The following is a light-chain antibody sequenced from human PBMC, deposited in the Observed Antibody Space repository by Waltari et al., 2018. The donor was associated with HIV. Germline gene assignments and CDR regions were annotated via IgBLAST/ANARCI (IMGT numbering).Light chain of an antibody. CDR3: QQYGSSSWT. J-gene: IGKJ1*01. V-gene: IGKV3-20*01. CDR2: GAS. Sequence: EIVLTQSPGTLSLSPGERATLSCRASQSVSSSNLAWYQQKPGQAPRLLIYGASSRATGIPDRFSGSGSGTDCTLTISRLEPEDFAVYYCQQYGSSSWTFGQGTKVEIK. CDR1: QSVSSSN.